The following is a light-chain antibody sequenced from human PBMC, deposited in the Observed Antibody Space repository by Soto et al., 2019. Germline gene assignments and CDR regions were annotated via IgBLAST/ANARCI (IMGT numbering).Light chain of an antibody. Sequence: QSALTQPPSVSGSPGQSVTISCTGSSSDVGTYNRVSWYQQPPGTAPKLMIYEVNNRPSGVPDRFSGSKSGDTASLTISGLRAEDEADYYCSLYAGNNNYVFGTGTKVTVL. J-gene: IGLJ1*01. CDR1: SSDVGTYNR. CDR3: SLYAGNNNYV. V-gene: IGLV2-18*01. CDR2: EVN.